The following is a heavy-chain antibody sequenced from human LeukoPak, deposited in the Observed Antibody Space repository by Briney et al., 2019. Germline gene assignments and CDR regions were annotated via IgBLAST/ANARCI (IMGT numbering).Heavy chain of an antibody. CDR2: IDPSGGST. D-gene: IGHD1-26*01. Sequence: GASVKVSCKASGYSFINYYIHWVRQAPGQGREGMGIIDPSGGSTTFAQKFQGRVTMTRHMSTSTVYMELNSLTSEDTAVFYCARAWEAVPGHYGVIDYWGQGTLVTVSS. CDR1: GYSFINYY. V-gene: IGHV1-46*01. J-gene: IGHJ4*02. CDR3: ARAWEAVPGHYGVIDY.